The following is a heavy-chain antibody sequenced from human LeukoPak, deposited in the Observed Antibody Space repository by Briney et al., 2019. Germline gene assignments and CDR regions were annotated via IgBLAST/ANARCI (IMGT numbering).Heavy chain of an antibody. CDR2: KCARGSP. CDR1: GRPINSLRYF. CDR3: AAGVSADNPAYFYYYFYMDV. Sequence: SHPLPLPRSVSGRPINSLRYFWSWIPQPAAKVLEWFVRKCARGSPNYNPSLKSRVTISVDTSKNQFSLKLSSVTAADTAVYYCAAGVSADNPAYFYYYFYMDVWGKGTTVTVSS. D-gene: IGHD2-2*01. J-gene: IGHJ6*03. V-gene: IGHV4-61*02.